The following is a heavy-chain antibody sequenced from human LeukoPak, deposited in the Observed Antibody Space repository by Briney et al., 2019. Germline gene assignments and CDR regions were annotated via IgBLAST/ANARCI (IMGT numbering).Heavy chain of an antibody. CDR3: ASTAAATDPPGF. Sequence: GGSLRLSCAASGFTFSTYSMNWVRQAPGKGLEWVSSISSRSSYIYYADSVKGRFTISRDNAKNSLYLQMNSLRGEDTAVYYCASTAAATDPPGFWGQGTLVTVSS. D-gene: IGHD6-13*01. V-gene: IGHV3-21*01. CDR1: GFTFSTYS. J-gene: IGHJ4*02. CDR2: ISSRSSYI.